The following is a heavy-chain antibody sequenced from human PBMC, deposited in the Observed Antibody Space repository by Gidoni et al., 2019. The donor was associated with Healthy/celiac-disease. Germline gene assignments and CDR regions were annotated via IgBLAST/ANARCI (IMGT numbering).Heavy chain of an antibody. Sequence: QLQLQESGSGLVKPSQTLSLTCAVSGGSISSGCYSWSWIRPPPGKGLEWIGYIYHSGSTYYNPSLKSRVTISVDRSKNQFSLKLSSVTAADTAVYYCARDRGYCDFDYWGQGTLVTVSS. J-gene: IGHJ4*02. V-gene: IGHV4-30-2*01. D-gene: IGHD1-26*01. CDR2: IYHSGST. CDR3: ARDRGYCDFDY. CDR1: GGSISSGCYS.